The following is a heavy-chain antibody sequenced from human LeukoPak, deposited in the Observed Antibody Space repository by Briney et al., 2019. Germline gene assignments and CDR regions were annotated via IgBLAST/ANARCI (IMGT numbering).Heavy chain of an antibody. CDR1: GFTFSNTW. J-gene: IGHJ4*02. CDR3: ARVYGSGSYFDY. CDR2: INSDGSST. Sequence: GGSLRLSCAASGFTFSNTWMHWVRQAPGKGLVWVSRINSDGSSTNYADSVKGRFTISRDNAKNTLYLQMNSLRVEDTAVYYCARVYGSGSYFDYWGQGTLVTVSS. D-gene: IGHD3-10*01. V-gene: IGHV3-74*01.